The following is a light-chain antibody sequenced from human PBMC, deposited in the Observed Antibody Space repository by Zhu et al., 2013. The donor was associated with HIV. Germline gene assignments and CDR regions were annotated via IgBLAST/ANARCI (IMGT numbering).Light chain of an antibody. CDR2: DVT. CDR1: QSVNNK. CDR3: QQYHQWPLT. Sequence: DIVMTQSPATLSVSPGDRATLSCRASQSVNNKVAWYQQKPGQAPRLLIYDVTTRATALPARFSGGGSGTELTLTISSLQSEDFAVYHCQQYHQWPLTFGQGTKVEIK. V-gene: IGKV3-15*01. J-gene: IGKJ2*01.